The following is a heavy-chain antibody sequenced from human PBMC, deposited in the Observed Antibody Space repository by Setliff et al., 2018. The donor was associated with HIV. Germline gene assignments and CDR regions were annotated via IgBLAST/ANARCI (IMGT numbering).Heavy chain of an antibody. CDR3: AREGNRKSFDY. Sequence: LRLSCAASGFNFNNYWMHWVRQAPGKGLVWVSHINSDGSSTSYADSVKGRFTISRDNAKNSLYLQMNSLRAEDTAVYYCAREGNRKSFDYWGQGTLVTVS. J-gene: IGHJ4*02. CDR1: GFNFNNYW. CDR2: INSDGSST. V-gene: IGHV3-74*01.